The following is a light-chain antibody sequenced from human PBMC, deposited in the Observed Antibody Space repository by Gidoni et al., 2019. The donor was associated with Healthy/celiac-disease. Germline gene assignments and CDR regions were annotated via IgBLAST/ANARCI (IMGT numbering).Light chain of an antibody. V-gene: IGKV1-39*01. CDR2: AAS. CDR3: QQSYSTPLT. Sequence: DIQMTQSPSSLSASVGDRVTITCRASQSIGRFLNWYQQRPGKAPKLLIYAASSLQSGVPSRFSGSGSGTDFTLTISSLQPEDFATYFCQQSYSTPLTFXGXTKVELK. J-gene: IGKJ4*01. CDR1: QSIGRF.